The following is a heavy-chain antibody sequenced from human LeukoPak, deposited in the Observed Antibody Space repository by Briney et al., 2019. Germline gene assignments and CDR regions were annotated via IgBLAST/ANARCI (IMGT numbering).Heavy chain of an antibody. CDR1: GFTFDDYA. V-gene: IGHV3-9*01. D-gene: IGHD2-2*01. CDR2: ISWNSGSI. J-gene: IGHJ1*01. Sequence: GGSLRLSCAASGFTFDDYAMHWVRQAPGKGLEWVSGISWNSGSIGYADSVKGRFTISRDNAKNSLYLQMNSLRAEDTAVYYCARGGVVPAAKVLQHWGQGTLVTVSS. CDR3: ARGGVVPAAKVLQH.